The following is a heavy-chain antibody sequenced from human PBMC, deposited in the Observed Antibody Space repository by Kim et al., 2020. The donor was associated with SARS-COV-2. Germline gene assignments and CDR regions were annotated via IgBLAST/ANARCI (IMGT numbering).Heavy chain of an antibody. Sequence: SETLSLTCTVSGGSISSGGYYWSWIRQHPGKGLEWIGYIYYSGSTYYNPSIKSRVTISVDTSKNQFSLKLSFVTAADTAVYYCARARITMIVVVNAFDIWGKGTMVTVSS. CDR1: GGSISSGGYY. J-gene: IGHJ3*02. CDR2: IYYSGST. D-gene: IGHD3-22*01. V-gene: IGHV4-31*03. CDR3: ARARITMIVVVNAFDI.